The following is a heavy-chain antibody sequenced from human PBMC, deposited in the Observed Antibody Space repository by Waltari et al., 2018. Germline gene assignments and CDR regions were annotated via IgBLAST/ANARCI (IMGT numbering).Heavy chain of an antibody. CDR1: GYSISSGYY. D-gene: IGHD3-10*01. J-gene: IGHJ5*01. Sequence: QVQLKESGPGLVKPSETLSLTCAVSGYSISSGYYWGWIRQPPGKGLEWIGSIYHSGSTYYNPSLKSRVTISVDTSKNQFSLKLSSVTAADTAVYYCARDIIWDDAVNWFDSWGQGTQVTVSS. V-gene: IGHV4-38-2*02. CDR2: IYHSGST. CDR3: ARDIIWDDAVNWFDS.